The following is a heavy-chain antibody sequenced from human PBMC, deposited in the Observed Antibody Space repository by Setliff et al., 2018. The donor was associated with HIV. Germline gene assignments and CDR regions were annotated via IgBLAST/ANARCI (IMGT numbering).Heavy chain of an antibody. J-gene: IGHJ4*02. Sequence: KTSETLSLTCTVSDNSITNYYWNWIRQPPGKGLEWIGYMHYSGRTSYNPSLKSRVTTSVNTSKNQLSLNLSSVTAADTAVYYCARDSFLSAAAGTLPLDNWGQGTLVTVSS. CDR3: ARDSFLSAAAGTLPLDN. CDR1: DNSITNYY. CDR2: MHYSGRT. V-gene: IGHV4-59*01. D-gene: IGHD6-13*01.